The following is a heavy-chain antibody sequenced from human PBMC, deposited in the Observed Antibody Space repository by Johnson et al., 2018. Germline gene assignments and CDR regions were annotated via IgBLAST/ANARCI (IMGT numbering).Heavy chain of an antibody. D-gene: IGHD3-22*01. Sequence: QVQLQESGPGLVKPSETLSLTCTVSGGSISSYYWRWIRQPPGKGLERIGYIYDSGRTNYNPSLKSRVTISVDTSKTQFSLKLSSVTAADTAVYYFARVRFDISDHAFDIWVQGTMVTVSS. CDR2: IYDSGRT. CDR1: GGSISSYY. J-gene: IGHJ3*02. V-gene: IGHV4-59*01. CDR3: ARVRFDISDHAFDI.